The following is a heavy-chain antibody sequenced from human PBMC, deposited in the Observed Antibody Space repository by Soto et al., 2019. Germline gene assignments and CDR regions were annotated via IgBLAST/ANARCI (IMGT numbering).Heavy chain of an antibody. V-gene: IGHV1-8*01. CDR3: ARGRGSGYYDYIWGSYSFWY. Sequence: ASVKVSCKASGYTFTSYDINWVRQATGQGLEWMGWMNPNSGNTGYAQKFQGRVTMTRNTSISTAYMELSSLRSEDTAVYYCARGRGSGYYDYIWGSYSFWYWGQGTLVTVSS. D-gene: IGHD3-16*02. J-gene: IGHJ4*02. CDR1: GYTFTSYD. CDR2: MNPNSGNT.